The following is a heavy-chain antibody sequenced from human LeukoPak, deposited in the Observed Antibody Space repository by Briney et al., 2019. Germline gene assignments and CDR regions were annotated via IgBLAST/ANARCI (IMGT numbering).Heavy chain of an antibody. V-gene: IGHV4-39*01. CDR2: IYYSGST. Sequence: SETLSLTCAVSGASVSGSNYYWGWIRQPPGKGLEYIGNIYYSGSTDYNPSLKSRVTISVDMSKDQFSLKLSSVTAADTAVYYCARTRYYYNSRSYGAPYYFDYWGQGTLVTVSS. J-gene: IGHJ4*02. CDR3: ARTRYYYNSRSYGAPYYFDY. CDR1: GASVSGSNYY. D-gene: IGHD3-10*01.